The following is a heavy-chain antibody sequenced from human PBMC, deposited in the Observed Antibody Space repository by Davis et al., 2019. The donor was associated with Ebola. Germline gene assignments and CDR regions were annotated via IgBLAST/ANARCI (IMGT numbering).Heavy chain of an antibody. Sequence: GESLKISCAASGFTFSSYSMNWVRQAPGKGLEWVAVISYDGSNKYYADSVKGRFTISRDNSKNTLYLQMNSLRAEDTAVYYCAKEGDIVATIFGGMDVWGQGTTVTVSS. D-gene: IGHD5-12*01. J-gene: IGHJ6*02. CDR2: ISYDGSNK. CDR3: AKEGDIVATIFGGMDV. V-gene: IGHV3-30*18. CDR1: GFTFSSYS.